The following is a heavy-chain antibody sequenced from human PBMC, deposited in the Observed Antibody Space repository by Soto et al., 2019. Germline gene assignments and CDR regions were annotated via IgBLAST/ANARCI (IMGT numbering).Heavy chain of an antibody. CDR2: VIHSGCT. V-gene: IGHV4-4*02. J-gene: IGHJ5*02. CDR3: TRIAQGKCSGSSCYRWFDP. D-gene: IGHD2-2*01. CDR1: GVPMTNTNW. Sequence: QVQLRESGPGLVKPSGTLSLTSAVSGVPMTNTNWWSWIRQPPGKGLEWIGEVIHSGCTNYNPSRNSRITISVAKSENHFSLSLTSVTAADTAVYYCTRIAQGKCSGSSCYRWFDPWGQGTLVTVSS.